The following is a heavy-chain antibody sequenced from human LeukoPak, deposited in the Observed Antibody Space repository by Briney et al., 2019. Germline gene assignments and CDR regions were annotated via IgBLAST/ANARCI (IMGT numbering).Heavy chain of an antibody. V-gene: IGHV4-34*01. CDR1: GGSFSGYY. J-gene: IGHJ4*02. CDR2: INHSGST. CDR3: ARGIGAFDY. Sequence: SETLSLTCAVYGGSFSGYYWSWIRQPPGKGLEWTGEINHSGSTNYNPSLKSRVTISVDTSKNQFSLKLSSVTAADTAVYYCARGIGAFDYWGQGTLVTVSS.